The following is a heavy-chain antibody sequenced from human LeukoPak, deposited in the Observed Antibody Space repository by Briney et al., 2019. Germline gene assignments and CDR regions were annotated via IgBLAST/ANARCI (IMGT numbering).Heavy chain of an antibody. V-gene: IGHV3-21*01. Sequence: KSGGSLRLSCAASGSTFSTYSMNWVRQAPGKGLEWIASISGSSTYIFYADSVKGRFTISRDNAKNSVYLQMNGLRPDDTAVYYCAKVADYGGMTPYYYYGMDVWGQGTTVTVSS. CDR1: GSTFSTYS. CDR2: ISGSSTYI. J-gene: IGHJ6*02. CDR3: AKVADYGGMTPYYYYGMDV. D-gene: IGHD4-23*01.